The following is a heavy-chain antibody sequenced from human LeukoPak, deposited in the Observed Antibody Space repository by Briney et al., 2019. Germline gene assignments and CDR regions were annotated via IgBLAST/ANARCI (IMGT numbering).Heavy chain of an antibody. Sequence: GGSLRLSCAASGFIFSDTPMSWVRQAPGEGLEWLSYISNSGSVTQYADSIRGRFTISRDNAKNSLYLQMNSLRDDDTAVYYCARDPQHTWFDPWGQGTQVTVSS. CDR2: ISNSGSVT. V-gene: IGHV3-48*02. CDR1: GFIFSDTP. CDR3: ARDPQHTWFDP. J-gene: IGHJ5*02.